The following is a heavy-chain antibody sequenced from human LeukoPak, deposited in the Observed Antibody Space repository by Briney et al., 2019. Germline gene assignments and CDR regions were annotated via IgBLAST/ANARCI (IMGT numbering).Heavy chain of an antibody. J-gene: IGHJ5*02. V-gene: IGHV4-59*08. Sequence: PSETLSLTCTVSGGSISNYYWSWIRQPPGKGLEWIGYIYYSGTTNYNPSLKSRVTISVDTSKNQFSLKLSSVTAADTAVYYCARGTPLRPYSSGWYGPPYNWFDPWGQGTLVTVSS. D-gene: IGHD6-19*01. CDR2: IYYSGTT. CDR1: GGSISNYY. CDR3: ARGTPLRPYSSGWYGPPYNWFDP.